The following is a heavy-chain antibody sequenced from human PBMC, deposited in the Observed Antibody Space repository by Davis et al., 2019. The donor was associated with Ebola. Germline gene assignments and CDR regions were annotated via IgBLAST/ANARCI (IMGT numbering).Heavy chain of an antibody. V-gene: IGHV3-15*01. D-gene: IGHD1-26*01. CDR3: TAGVGATDHDY. CDR2: IKSKTDGGTT. J-gene: IGHJ4*02. Sequence: GESLKIPCAASGFTFSNAWMTWVRQAPGKGLEWVGRIKSKTDGGTTEYAAPVKGRFTISRDDSKNTVYLQMNSLKTEDTAVYYCTAGVGATDHDYWGQGTLVTVSS. CDR1: GFTFSNAW.